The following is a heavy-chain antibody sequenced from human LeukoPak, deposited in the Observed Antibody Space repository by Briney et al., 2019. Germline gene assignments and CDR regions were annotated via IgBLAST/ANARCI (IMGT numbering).Heavy chain of an antibody. CDR1: GGSISSSSYY. CDR3: ARLKDIGVLPGTPYFDY. J-gene: IGHJ4*02. CDR2: IYYSGST. Sequence: SETLFLTCTVSGGSISSSSYYWGWVRQPPGKGLEWIGNIYYSGSTYYNPSLKSRVTISVDTSKNQFSLKLSSVTAADTAVYYCARLKDIGVLPGTPYFDYWGQGTLVTVSS. V-gene: IGHV4-39*01. D-gene: IGHD2-2*01.